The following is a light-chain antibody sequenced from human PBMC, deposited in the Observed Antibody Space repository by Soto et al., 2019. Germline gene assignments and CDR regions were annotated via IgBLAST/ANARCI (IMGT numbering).Light chain of an antibody. J-gene: IGKJ2*01. V-gene: IGKV1-5*03. CDR1: QSISSW. Sequence: DIQMIHSPSTRSASVGDRVTITCRASQSISSWLAWYQQKPGKAPKLLIYTASSLESGVPSRFSGSGSGTEFTLTISSLQPDDFATYYCQEYNSHSRYTFGQGTKLEIK. CDR2: TAS. CDR3: QEYNSHSRYT.